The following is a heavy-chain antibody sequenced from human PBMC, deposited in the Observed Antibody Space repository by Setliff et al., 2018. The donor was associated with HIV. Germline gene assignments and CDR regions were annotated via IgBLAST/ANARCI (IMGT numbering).Heavy chain of an antibody. J-gene: IGHJ5*02. CDR2: IDDERT. CDR3: ASRIYYYDSNNFLREEGFDP. D-gene: IGHD3-22*01. Sequence: SETLSLTCAVYTESLTRYDWAWIRQSPEKGLEWIGEIDDERTYYNPSLKSRVTISLDTSKNQFSLNLTSVTAADTAVYYCASRIYYYDSNNFLREEGFDPWGQGTLVTVSS. V-gene: IGHV4-34*01. CDR1: TESLTRYD.